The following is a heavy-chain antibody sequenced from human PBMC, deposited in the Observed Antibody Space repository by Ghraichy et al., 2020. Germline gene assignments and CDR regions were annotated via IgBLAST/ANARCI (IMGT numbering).Heavy chain of an antibody. CDR1: GFSFSDYY. CDR3: TRHYVPRGESFDS. Sequence: ASVKVSCKTSGFSFSDYYVHWVRQAPGQGLEWMGRIYPHSGATDYPQKFRGSVTMTRDTSISTVYMELSGLTSDDTAVYFCTRHYVPRGESFDSWGQGTLVTVSS. D-gene: IGHD3-10*02. J-gene: IGHJ4*02. V-gene: IGHV1-2*06. CDR2: IYPHSGAT.